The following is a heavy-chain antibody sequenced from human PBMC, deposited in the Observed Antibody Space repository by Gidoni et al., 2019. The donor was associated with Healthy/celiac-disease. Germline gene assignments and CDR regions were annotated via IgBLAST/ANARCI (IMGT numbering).Heavy chain of an antibody. J-gene: IGHJ5*02. CDR2: INPSGGST. CDR3: ARGLGILGSNWFDP. CDR1: GYPFTSYY. D-gene: IGHD3-10*01. V-gene: IGHV1-46*01. Sequence: QVPLVQSGAAVKTPGASVKVSCKASGYPFTSYYMHWVRQAPGQGLEWMGIINPSGGSTSNAKKFQGRGSMTRDTATSKVYMELSSLRSEDTAVYYCARGLGILGSNWFDPWGQGTLVTVSS.